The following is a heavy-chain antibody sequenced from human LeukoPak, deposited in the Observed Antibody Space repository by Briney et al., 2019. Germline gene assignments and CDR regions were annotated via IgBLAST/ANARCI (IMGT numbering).Heavy chain of an antibody. D-gene: IGHD3-3*01. CDR1: GYTFTSYG. Sequence: ASVKVSCKASGYTFTSYGISWVRQAPGQGLEWMGIINPSGGSTSYAQKFQGRVTMTRDTSTSTVYMELSSLRSEDTAVYYCARATETNFGVVTPFDYWGQGTLVTVSS. CDR3: ARATETNFGVVTPFDY. CDR2: INPSGGST. J-gene: IGHJ4*02. V-gene: IGHV1-46*01.